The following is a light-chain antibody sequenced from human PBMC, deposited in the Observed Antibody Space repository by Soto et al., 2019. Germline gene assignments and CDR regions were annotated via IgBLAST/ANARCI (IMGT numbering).Light chain of an antibody. Sequence: QSALTQPASVSGSPGQSITISCTGTSSDVGAYNYVSWYQQYAGKAPKLMIYEVSNRPSGVSNRFSGSKSGNTASLTISGLQAEDEADYYCSSYTTSYFYVFGPGTKLTVL. CDR3: SSYTTSYFYV. J-gene: IGLJ1*01. CDR2: EVS. CDR1: SSDVGAYNY. V-gene: IGLV2-14*01.